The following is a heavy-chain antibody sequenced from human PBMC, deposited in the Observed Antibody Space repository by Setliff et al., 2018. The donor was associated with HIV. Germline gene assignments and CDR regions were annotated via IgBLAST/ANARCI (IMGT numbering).Heavy chain of an antibody. CDR3: ARVFPPTRGAPFGIPPGAFDI. CDR1: GGSMSSYY. D-gene: IGHD2-21*01. J-gene: IGHJ3*02. V-gene: IGHV4-4*07. Sequence: SETLSLTCSVSGGSMSSYYWSWIRQTASKGLEWIGRIYTSGSIICNPSLRSRVTMSVDTSKNQFSLKLSSVTAADTAVYYCARVFPPTRGAPFGIPPGAFDIWGQGTMVTVSS. CDR2: IYTSGSI.